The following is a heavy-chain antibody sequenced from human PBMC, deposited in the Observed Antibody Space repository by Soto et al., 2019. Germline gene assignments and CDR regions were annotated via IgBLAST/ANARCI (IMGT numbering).Heavy chain of an antibody. J-gene: IGHJ6*03. Sequence: SVKVSCKASGGTFSSYTISWVRQAPGQGLEWMGRINPIRGITDYAQKFQGRVTMTTDTSTSTAYMELSSLRSEDTAVYYCARTTTVDYYYYYYMDVWGKGTTVTVSS. V-gene: IGHV1-69*02. D-gene: IGHD4-4*01. CDR3: ARTTTVDYYYYYYMDV. CDR1: GGTFSSYT. CDR2: INPIRGIT.